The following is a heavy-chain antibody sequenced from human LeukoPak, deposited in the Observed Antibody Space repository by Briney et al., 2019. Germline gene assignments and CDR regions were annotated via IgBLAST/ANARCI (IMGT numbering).Heavy chain of an antibody. CDR1: GYTFTSYY. J-gene: IGHJ6*03. CDR2: INPSGGST. Sequence: ASVKVSCKASGYTFTSYYMHWVRQAPGQGLEWVGIINPSGGSTSYAQKFQGRVTMTRDTSTSTVYMELNSLRSEDTAVYSCARDGSGKGYYYYYMDVWGKGTTVTVSS. V-gene: IGHV1-46*03. CDR3: ARDGSGKGYYYYYMDV.